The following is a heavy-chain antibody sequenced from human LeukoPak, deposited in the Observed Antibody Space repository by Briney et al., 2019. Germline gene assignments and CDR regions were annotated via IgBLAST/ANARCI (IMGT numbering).Heavy chain of an antibody. CDR1: GGSISSYY. Sequence: SETLSLTCTVSGGSISSYYWSWIRQPPGKGLEWFGYIYYSGSTNYNPSLKSRVTISVDTSKNQFSLKLSSVTAADTAVYYCARGGWGLAYGMDVWGQGTTVTVSS. CDR3: ARGGWGLAYGMDV. CDR2: IYYSGST. V-gene: IGHV4-59*01. J-gene: IGHJ6*02. D-gene: IGHD6-19*01.